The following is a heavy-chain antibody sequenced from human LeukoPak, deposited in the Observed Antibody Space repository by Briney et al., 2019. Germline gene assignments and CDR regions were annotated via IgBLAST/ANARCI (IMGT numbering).Heavy chain of an antibody. CDR1: GGTFTSYA. V-gene: IGHV1-69*04. J-gene: IGHJ4*02. D-gene: IGHD5-12*01. CDR2: IIPILGIA. CDR3: ARAQMAYFDY. Sequence: SVTVSFTASGGTFTSYAISWVRQAPGQGLEWMGRIIPILGIANYAQKFQGRVTITADKSTSTAYMELSSLRSEDTAVYYCARAQMAYFDYWGQGTLVTVSS.